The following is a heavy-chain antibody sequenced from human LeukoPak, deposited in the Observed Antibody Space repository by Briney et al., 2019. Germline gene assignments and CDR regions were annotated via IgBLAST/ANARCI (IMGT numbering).Heavy chain of an antibody. CDR3: ARARRDGYKEGFDP. CDR2: INHSGST. D-gene: IGHD5-12*01. J-gene: IGHJ5*02. Sequence: PSETLSLTCAVYGGSFSGYYWGWIRQPPGKGLEWIGEINHSGSTNYNPSLKSRVTISVDTSKNQFSLKLSSVTAADTAVYYCARARRDGYKEGFDPWGQGTLVTVSS. V-gene: IGHV4-34*01. CDR1: GGSFSGYY.